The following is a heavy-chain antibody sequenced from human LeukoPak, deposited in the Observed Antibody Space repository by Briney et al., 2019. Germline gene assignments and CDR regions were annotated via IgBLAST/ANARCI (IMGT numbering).Heavy chain of an antibody. CDR1: GGSISSYY. V-gene: IGHV4-59*01. J-gene: IGHJ4*02. D-gene: IGHD6-19*01. Sequence: SETLSLTCTVSGGSISSYYWSWIRQTPGKGLEWIGYIYYSGSTNYNPSLKSRVTISVDTSKNQFSLKLSSVTAADTAVYYCARHDSSGWYLFDYWGQGTLVTVSS. CDR2: IYYSGST. CDR3: ARHDSSGWYLFDY.